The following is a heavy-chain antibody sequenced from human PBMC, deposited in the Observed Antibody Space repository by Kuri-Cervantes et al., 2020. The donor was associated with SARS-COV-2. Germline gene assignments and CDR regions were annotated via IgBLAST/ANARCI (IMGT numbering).Heavy chain of an antibody. CDR2: IKSKTDGGTT. CDR1: GFTSSNAW. D-gene: IGHD2-2*01. Sequence: GESLKISCAASGFTSSNAWMSWVRQAPGKGLEWVGRIKSKTDGGTTDYAAPVKGRFTISRDDSKNTLYLQMNSLKTEDTAVYYCTTDQVAGSYCSSTSCYEDYWGQGTLVTVSS. V-gene: IGHV3-15*01. CDR3: TTDQVAGSYCSSTSCYEDY. J-gene: IGHJ4*02.